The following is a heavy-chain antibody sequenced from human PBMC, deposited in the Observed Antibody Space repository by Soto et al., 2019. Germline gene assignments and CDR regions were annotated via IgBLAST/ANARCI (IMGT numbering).Heavy chain of an antibody. CDR2: ISSSGSTI. Sequence: GESLTLSCAVSGFTFSSYEMNWVRQAPGKGLEWVSYISSSGSTIYYADSVKGRFTISRDNATNSLYLQMNSLGAADADFYDCARDCVTGSDAFDIWGQGTMVTVSS. J-gene: IGHJ3*02. CDR3: ARDCVTGSDAFDI. V-gene: IGHV3-48*03. CDR1: GFTFSSYE. D-gene: IGHD7-27*01.